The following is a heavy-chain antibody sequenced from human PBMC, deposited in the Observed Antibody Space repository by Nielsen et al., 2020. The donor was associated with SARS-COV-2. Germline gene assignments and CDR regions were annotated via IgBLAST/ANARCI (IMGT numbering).Heavy chain of an antibody. CDR3: AKAAGVAATQVHYYYYSMDV. D-gene: IGHD2-15*01. CDR2: IIPIFGTA. V-gene: IGHV1-69*06. J-gene: IGHJ6*02. CDR1: GGTFSSYA. Sequence: SVKVSCKASGGTFSSYAISWVRQAPGQGLEWMGGIIPIFGTANYAQKFQGRVTITADKSTSTAYMELSSLRSEDTAVYYCAKAAGVAATQVHYYYYSMDVWGQGTTVTVSS.